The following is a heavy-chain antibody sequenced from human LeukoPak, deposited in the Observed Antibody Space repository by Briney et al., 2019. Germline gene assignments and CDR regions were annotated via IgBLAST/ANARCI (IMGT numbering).Heavy chain of an antibody. CDR2: IDKKDKGYATAT. Sequence: GGSLKLSCAASGFTFSGSAIHWVRQFSGKGLEWVGQIDKKDKGYATATAYAASVKGRFTISRDDSISTAYLQMKSLKTEDTALYYCTRDSGTYNWFDPWGQGTLVTVSS. D-gene: IGHD1-26*01. CDR3: TRDSGTYNWFDP. CDR1: GFTFSGSA. V-gene: IGHV3-73*01. J-gene: IGHJ5*02.